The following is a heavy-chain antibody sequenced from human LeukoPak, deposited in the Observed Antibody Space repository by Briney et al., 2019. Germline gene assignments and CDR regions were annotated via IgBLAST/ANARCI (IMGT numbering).Heavy chain of an antibody. D-gene: IGHD3-10*01. Sequence: PSGTLSLTCGVSGGSISSYHWSWIRQPPGKGLEWIGYIYYSGSTNYNPSLKSRVTISVDTSKNQFSLKLSSVTAADTAVYYCARDERGWFDPWGQGTLVTVSS. V-gene: IGHV4-59*01. CDR3: ARDERGWFDP. J-gene: IGHJ5*02. CDR2: IYYSGST. CDR1: GGSISSYH.